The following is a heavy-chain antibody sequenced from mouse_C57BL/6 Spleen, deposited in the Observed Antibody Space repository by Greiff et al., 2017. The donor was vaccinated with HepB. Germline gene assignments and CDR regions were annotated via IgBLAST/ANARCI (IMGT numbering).Heavy chain of an antibody. D-gene: IGHD2-1*01. CDR2: IWRGGST. CDR1: GFSLTSYG. V-gene: IGHV2-5*01. Sequence: VKLQESGPGLVQPSQSLSITCTVSGFSLTSYGVHWVRQSPGKGLEWLGVIWRGGSTDYNAAFMSRLSIPEDNSKSQVFFKMNSLQADDTAIYYCAKTVIYYGNYVDYYAMDYWGQGTSVTGSS. J-gene: IGHJ4*01. CDR3: AKTVIYYGNYVDYYAMDY.